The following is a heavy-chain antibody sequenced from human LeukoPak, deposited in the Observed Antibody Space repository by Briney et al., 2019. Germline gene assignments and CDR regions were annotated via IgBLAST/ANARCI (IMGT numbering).Heavy chain of an antibody. CDR2: IYYSGST. J-gene: IGHJ4*02. Sequence: SETLSLTCTVSGGSISSYYWSWIRQPPGRGLEWIGYIYYSGSTNYNPSLKSRVTISVDTSKNQFSLKLSSVTAADTAVYYCARDYRDYSYGWGYFGYWGQGTLVTVSS. V-gene: IGHV4-59*12. CDR3: ARDYRDYSYGWGYFGY. CDR1: GGSISSYY. D-gene: IGHD5-18*01.